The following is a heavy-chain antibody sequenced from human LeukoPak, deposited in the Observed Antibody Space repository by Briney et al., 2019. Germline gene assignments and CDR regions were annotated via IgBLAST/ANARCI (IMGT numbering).Heavy chain of an antibody. CDR2: ISWNSGSI. J-gene: IGHJ4*02. CDR3: ARGQVVPAASFDY. Sequence: GGSLRLSCAASGFTFDDYAMHWVRQAPGKGLEWVSGISWNSGSIGYADSVKGRFTISRDNAKNSLYLQMNSLRAEDMAVYYCARGQVVPAASFDYWGQGTLVTVSS. CDR1: GFTFDDYA. D-gene: IGHD2-2*01. V-gene: IGHV3-9*03.